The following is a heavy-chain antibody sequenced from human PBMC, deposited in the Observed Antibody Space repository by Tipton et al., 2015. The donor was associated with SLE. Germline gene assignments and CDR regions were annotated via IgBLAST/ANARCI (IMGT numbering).Heavy chain of an antibody. CDR2: IYYSGST. J-gene: IGHJ6*03. V-gene: IGHV4-30-4*08. CDR3: ARVKYYYYMDV. CDR1: GGSISSHY. Sequence: LRLSCTVSGGSISSHYWSWIRQPPGKGLEWIGYIYYSGSTYYNPSLKSRVTISVDTSKNQFSLKLSSVTAADTAVYYCARVKYYYYMDVWAKGPRSPSP.